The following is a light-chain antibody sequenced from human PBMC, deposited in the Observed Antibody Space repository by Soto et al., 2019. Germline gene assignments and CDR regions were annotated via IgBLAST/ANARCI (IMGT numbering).Light chain of an antibody. V-gene: IGKV3-11*01. Sequence: EIVLTQSPGTLSLSRGEIATLSCRSSQRFITYVTYLAWYQQKPGQAPRLLIYDASNRATGIPARFSGSGSGTDFPLTISSLEPEDFAVYYCQQRSNWPPVFGGGTKVDIK. CDR2: DAS. CDR1: QRFITY. J-gene: IGKJ4*01. CDR3: QQRSNWPPV.